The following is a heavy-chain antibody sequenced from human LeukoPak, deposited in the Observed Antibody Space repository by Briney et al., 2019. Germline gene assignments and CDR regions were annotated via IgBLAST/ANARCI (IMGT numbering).Heavy chain of an antibody. J-gene: IGHJ4*02. Sequence: GGSLRLSCAASGYTFSSYEMNWVRQAPGKGLEWVSYISNSGSTIYHADSVKGRFTISRDNAKNSLYLQMNSLRAEDTAVYYCARDWGGGTHDYWGQGTLVTVSS. CDR1: GYTFSSYE. CDR3: ARDWGGGTHDY. V-gene: IGHV3-48*03. CDR2: ISNSGSTI. D-gene: IGHD3-10*01.